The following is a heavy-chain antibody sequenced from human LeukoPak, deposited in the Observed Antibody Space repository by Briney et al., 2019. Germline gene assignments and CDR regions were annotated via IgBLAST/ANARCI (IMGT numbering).Heavy chain of an antibody. D-gene: IGHD1-26*01. Sequence: PGGSLRLSCAASGFTFSSYGMHWVRQAPGKGLEWVASIRYDGSKKYYADSMTGRFAISRDNSKNTLYLEINSLRAEDTAVYYCAKKGSQGDYWGQGTLVTVSS. J-gene: IGHJ4*02. CDR1: GFTFSSYG. CDR2: IRYDGSKK. CDR3: AKKGSQGDY. V-gene: IGHV3-30*02.